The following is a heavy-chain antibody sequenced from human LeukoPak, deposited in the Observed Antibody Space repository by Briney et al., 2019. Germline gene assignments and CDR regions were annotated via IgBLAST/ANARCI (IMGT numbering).Heavy chain of an antibody. J-gene: IGHJ2*01. V-gene: IGHV4-31*03. CDR1: GGSISSGGYY. CDR3: ARHSLAAAGTGSWIHFDL. CDR2: IYYSGST. D-gene: IGHD6-13*01. Sequence: PSETLSLTCTVSGGSISSGGYYWSWIRQHPGKGLEWIGYIYYSGSTYYNPSLKSRVTISVDTSKNQFSLKLSSVTAADTAVYYCARHSLAAAGTGSWIHFDLWGRGTLVTVSS.